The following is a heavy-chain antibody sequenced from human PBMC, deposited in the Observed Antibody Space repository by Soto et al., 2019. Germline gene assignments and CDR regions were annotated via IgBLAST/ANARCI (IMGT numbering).Heavy chain of an antibody. Sequence: GGSLRLSCAASGFTFSDYYMSWIRQAPGKGLEWISFISSSGTTIYYADSVKGRFTISRDNAKNSLYLQINSLRAEDTAMYYCARPYSTGWFDLWGQGTLVTVSS. CDR1: GFTFSDYY. CDR3: ARPYSTGWFDL. CDR2: ISSSGTTI. D-gene: IGHD6-19*01. V-gene: IGHV3-11*01. J-gene: IGHJ5*02.